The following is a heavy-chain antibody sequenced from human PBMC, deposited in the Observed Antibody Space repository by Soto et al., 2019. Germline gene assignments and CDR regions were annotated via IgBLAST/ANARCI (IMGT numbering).Heavy chain of an antibody. D-gene: IGHD3-10*01. CDR3: ARVTHYYGSGSPQWWFDP. Sequence: ASVKVSCKASGYTFTSYGISWVRQAPGQGLEWMGWISAYNGNTNYAQKLQGRVTMTTDTSTSTAYMELRSLRSDDTAVYYCARVTHYYGSGSPQWWFDPWGQGTLVTVSS. CDR1: GYTFTSYG. J-gene: IGHJ5*02. CDR2: ISAYNGNT. V-gene: IGHV1-18*01.